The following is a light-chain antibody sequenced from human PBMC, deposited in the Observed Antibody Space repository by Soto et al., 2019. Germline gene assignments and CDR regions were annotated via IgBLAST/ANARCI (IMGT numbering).Light chain of an antibody. Sequence: QSALTQPASVSGSPGQSITISCTGTSSDVGGYNYVSWYQQYPGKAPKLMIYEVSNRPSGVSNRFSGSKSGNTASLTISGLQAEDEADYYCSSYTSSTTRVFGPGTNLTVL. CDR3: SSYTSSTTRV. V-gene: IGLV2-14*01. CDR2: EVS. CDR1: SSDVGGYNY. J-gene: IGLJ1*01.